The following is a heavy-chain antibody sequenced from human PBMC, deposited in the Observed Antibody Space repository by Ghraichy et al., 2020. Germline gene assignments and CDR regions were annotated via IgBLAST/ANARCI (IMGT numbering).Heavy chain of an antibody. CDR2: ISAYNGNT. CDR1: GYTFTSYG. V-gene: IGHV1-18*01. CDR3: ARDRDLGWLVPHGFGRFDY. D-gene: IGHD6-19*01. J-gene: IGHJ4*02. Sequence: ASVKVSCKASGYTFTSYGISWVRQAPGQGLEWMGWISAYNGNTNYAQKLQGRVTMTTDTSTSTAYMELRSLRSDDTAVYYCARDRDLGWLVPHGFGRFDYWGQGTLVTVSS.